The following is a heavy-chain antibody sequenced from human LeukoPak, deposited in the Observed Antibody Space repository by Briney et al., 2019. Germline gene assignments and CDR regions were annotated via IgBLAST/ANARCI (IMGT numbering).Heavy chain of an antibody. CDR1: GFXVSSNY. CDR3: ARGAPSTYFDY. Sequence: GGSLRLSCAASGFXVSSNYISWVRQAPGKGLEWVSVVYSGGSTYYADSVKGRFTISRDNSKNTLYLQMNSLRAEDTAVYYCARGAPSTYFDYWGQGTLVTVSS. CDR2: VYSGGST. J-gene: IGHJ4*02. V-gene: IGHV3-53*01.